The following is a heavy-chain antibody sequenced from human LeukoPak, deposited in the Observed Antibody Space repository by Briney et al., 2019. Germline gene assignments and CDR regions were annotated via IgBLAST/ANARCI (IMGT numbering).Heavy chain of an antibody. CDR1: GYSFTSYW. D-gene: IGHD5-12*01. CDR3: ARLVAVNWFDP. V-gene: IGHV5-51*01. J-gene: IGHJ5*02. CDR2: IYPGDSDT. Sequence: GESLKISCKGSGYSFTSYWIGWVRQMPGKGLEWMGIIYPGDSDTRYSLSFQGQVTISADKSISTAYLQWGSLKASDTAMYYCARLVAVNWFDPWGQGTLVTVSS.